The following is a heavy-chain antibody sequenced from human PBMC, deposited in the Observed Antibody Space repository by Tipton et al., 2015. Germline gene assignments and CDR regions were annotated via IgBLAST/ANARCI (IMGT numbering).Heavy chain of an antibody. J-gene: IGHJ6*02. Sequence: TLSLTCTVSGTSLSGFYWTWIRQPPGKGLEWIGYIRYSGGTNYKPSLRGRVSISLDMSKNQFSLKLRSVTAADTAMYFCARENAYYYGMDVWAKGPRSPSP. CDR1: GTSLSGFY. CDR2: IRYSGGT. CDR3: ARENAYYYGMDV. V-gene: IGHV4-59*01. D-gene: IGHD1-1*01.